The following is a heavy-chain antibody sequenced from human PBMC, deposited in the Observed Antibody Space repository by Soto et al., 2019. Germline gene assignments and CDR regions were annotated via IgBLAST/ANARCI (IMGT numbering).Heavy chain of an antibody. CDR3: ARGGYVTMILGIGY. Sequence: QVQLVQSGAEVKKPGASVKVSCEASGYPFTGYYMHWVRQAPGQGLEWMGWINPNSGDTKYAQKFKGRVTMTRDTSITTTAYMYLSSLRSDDTAVYYCARGGYVTMILGIGYWGQGTLVTVSS. J-gene: IGHJ4*02. CDR2: INPNSGDT. V-gene: IGHV1-2*02. CDR1: GYPFTGYY. D-gene: IGHD3-22*01.